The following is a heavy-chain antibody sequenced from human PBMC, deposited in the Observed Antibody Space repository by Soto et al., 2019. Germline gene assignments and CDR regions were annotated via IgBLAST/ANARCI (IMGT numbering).Heavy chain of an antibody. CDR1: GGSISSGGYY. CDR2: IYYSGST. V-gene: IGHV4-31*03. D-gene: IGHD2-21*01. CDR3: ARDVRSPRIPQVIYYGMDV. J-gene: IGHJ6*02. Sequence: SETLSLTCTVSGGSISSGGYYWSWIRQHPGKGLEWIGYIYYSGSTYYNPSLKSRVTISVDTSKNQFSLKLSSVTAADTAVYYCARDVRSPRIPQVIYYGMDVWGQGTTVTVSS.